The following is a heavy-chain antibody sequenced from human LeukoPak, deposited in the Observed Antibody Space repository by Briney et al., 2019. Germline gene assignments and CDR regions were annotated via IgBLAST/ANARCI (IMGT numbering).Heavy chain of an antibody. CDR3: ARDQLELPSGSSLHY. CDR2: ITNDGSST. CDR1: GLTFSSHW. D-gene: IGHD1-26*01. V-gene: IGHV3-74*01. Sequence: GGSLRLSCAASGLTFSSHWMHWVRQAPGKGLVWVSRITNDGSSTTYADSVKGRFTISRDNAKNTLYLQMNSLRAEDTAVYYCARDQLELPSGSSLHYWGQGTLVTVSS. J-gene: IGHJ4*02.